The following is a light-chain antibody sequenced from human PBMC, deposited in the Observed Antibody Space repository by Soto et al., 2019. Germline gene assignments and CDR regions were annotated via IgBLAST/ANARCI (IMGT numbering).Light chain of an antibody. V-gene: IGLV2-14*03. CDR1: MRDVGAYNL. J-gene: IGLJ1*01. CDR3: SSFTGTTTLDV. CDR2: GVS. Sequence: QSALTQPASVSGSAGQSITISCSGTMRDVGAYNLVSWYQQHPGTAPKLIIYGVSNRPSGVSNRFSGSKSGNTAFLTISGLQPEDEADYYCSSFTGTTTLDVFGTGTKVTVL.